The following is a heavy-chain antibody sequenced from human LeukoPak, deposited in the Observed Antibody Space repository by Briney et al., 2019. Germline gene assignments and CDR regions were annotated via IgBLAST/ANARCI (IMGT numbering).Heavy chain of an antibody. V-gene: IGHV3-15*01. CDR2: VRSVAAGGAT. CDR1: GFIFSDAW. Sequence: PGGSLRLTCAASGFIFSDAWMSWVRQAPGQGLEWVGRVRSVAAGGATEYAAPVEGRFITSRDDSKYTLSLQMNSLQIEDTAVYFCVTDTVVPLAQIDHWGQGTPVTVSS. D-gene: IGHD4/OR15-4a*01. J-gene: IGHJ4*02. CDR3: VTDTVVPLAQIDH.